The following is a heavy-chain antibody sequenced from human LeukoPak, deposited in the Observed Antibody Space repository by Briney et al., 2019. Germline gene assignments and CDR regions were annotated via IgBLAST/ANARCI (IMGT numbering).Heavy chain of an antibody. CDR3: ARIGDGYHRPPDF. CDR1: VGSFSGYY. CDR2: INHGGST. V-gene: IGHV4-34*01. J-gene: IGHJ6*02. D-gene: IGHD5-24*01. Sequence: SETLSLTCAVYVGSFSGYYWSWIRQPPGKELVWVGEINHGGSTNYNPSLKSRITMSVDTSKNQFSLRLSSVTAADTAVYYCARIGDGYHRPPDFWGQGTTVTVSS.